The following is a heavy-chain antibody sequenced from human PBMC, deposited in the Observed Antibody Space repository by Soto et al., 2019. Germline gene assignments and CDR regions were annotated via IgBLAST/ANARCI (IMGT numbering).Heavy chain of an antibody. CDR2: IRSKAYGGTT. CDR1: GFTFGDYA. J-gene: IGHJ3*02. Sequence: QPGGSLRLSCTASGFTFGDYAMSWFRQAPGKGLEWVGFIRSKAYGGTTEYAASVKGRFTISRDDSKSIAYLQMNSLKTEDTAVYYCTRDYVGLEGPSIAVAGWVRGAFDIWGQGTMVTVSS. D-gene: IGHD6-19*01. CDR3: TRDYVGLEGPSIAVAGWVRGAFDI. V-gene: IGHV3-49*03.